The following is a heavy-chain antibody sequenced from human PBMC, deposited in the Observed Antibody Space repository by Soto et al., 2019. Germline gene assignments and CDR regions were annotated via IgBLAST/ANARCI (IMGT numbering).Heavy chain of an antibody. CDR3: ARDFPGGRDGGYGMDV. D-gene: IGHD3-16*01. CDR2: IWYDGSNK. Sequence: PGGSLRLSCAASGFTFSSYGMHWVRQAPGKGLEWVAVIWYDGSNKYYADSVKGRFTISRDNSKNTLDLQMNSRRAEDTAGYCCARDFPGGRDGGYGMDVWGQGTTVTVSS. CDR1: GFTFSSYG. J-gene: IGHJ6*02. V-gene: IGHV3-33*01.